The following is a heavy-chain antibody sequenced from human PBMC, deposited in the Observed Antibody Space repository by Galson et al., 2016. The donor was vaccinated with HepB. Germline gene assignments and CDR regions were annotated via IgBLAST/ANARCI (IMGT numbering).Heavy chain of an antibody. CDR2: IYPGDSHT. J-gene: IGHJ4*02. Sequence: QSGAEVKKPGESLRISCKGSGYSFTDYWIGWVRQMPGKGLEWMGIIYPGDSHTRYSPSFLGQVTISADKSISTAYLQWSSLKASDTAIYYCARRLTHDSKIWDIDYWGQGTLVTVSS. D-gene: IGHD3-16*01. CDR3: ARRLTHDSKIWDIDY. V-gene: IGHV5-51*01. CDR1: GYSFTDYW.